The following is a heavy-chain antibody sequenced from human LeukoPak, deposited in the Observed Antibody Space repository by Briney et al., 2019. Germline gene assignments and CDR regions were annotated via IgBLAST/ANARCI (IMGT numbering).Heavy chain of an antibody. V-gene: IGHV4-34*01. J-gene: IGHJ4*02. CDR3: ARFGSGWHYFDY. CDR2: INHSGST. Sequence: GSLRLSCAASGFTFSSYSMNWVRQPPGKGLEWIGEINHSGSTNYNPSLKSRVTISVDTSKNQFSLKLSSVTAADTAVYYCARFGSGWHYFDYWGQGTLVTVSS. CDR1: GFTFSSYS. D-gene: IGHD6-19*01.